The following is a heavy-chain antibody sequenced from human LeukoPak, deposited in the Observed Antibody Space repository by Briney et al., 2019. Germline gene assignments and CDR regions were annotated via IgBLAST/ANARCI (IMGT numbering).Heavy chain of an antibody. CDR1: GFTFSSYG. V-gene: IGHV3-30*02. D-gene: IGHD1-26*01. CDR3: AKDPGSKGDY. Sequence: GGSLRLSCAASGFTFSSYGMHWVRQAPGKGLEWVAFIRCDGSNKYYADSVKGRFTISRDNSKNTLYLQMNSLRAEDTAVYYCAKDPGSKGDYWGQGTLVTVSS. CDR2: IRCDGSNK. J-gene: IGHJ4*02.